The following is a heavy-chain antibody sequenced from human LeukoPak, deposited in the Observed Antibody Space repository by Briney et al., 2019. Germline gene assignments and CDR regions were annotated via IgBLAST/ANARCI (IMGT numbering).Heavy chain of an antibody. CDR3: ARGHYDSSGYYLNFYYYYYMDV. CDR1: AYTFSAYN. D-gene: IGHD3-22*01. J-gene: IGHJ6*03. CDR2: INPNSGGT. Sequence: GASVKVSCKASAYTFSAYNIHWVRQAPGQGLEWMGWINPNSGGTNYAQKFQGRVTMTRDTSISTAYMELSRLRSDDTAVYYCARGHYDSSGYYLNFYYYYYMDVWGKGTTVTISS. V-gene: IGHV1-2*02.